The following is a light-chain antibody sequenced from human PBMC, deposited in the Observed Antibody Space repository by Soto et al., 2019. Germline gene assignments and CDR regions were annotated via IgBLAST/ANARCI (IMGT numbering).Light chain of an antibody. CDR3: QHYSNSAIT. J-gene: IGKJ5*01. CDR1: QSVSSSN. Sequence: EVVLTQSPGTLSLSPGERATLSCRANQSVSSSNSAWYQQHPGQAPRLLIFVASRRATGVPDRFSGSGSGTDFTLTINRLEPEDFAVYYCQHYSNSAITFGPGTRLEVK. V-gene: IGKV3-20*01. CDR2: VAS.